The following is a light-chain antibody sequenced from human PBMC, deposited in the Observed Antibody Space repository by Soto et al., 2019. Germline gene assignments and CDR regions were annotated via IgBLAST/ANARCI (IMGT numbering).Light chain of an antibody. V-gene: IGKV1-39*01. CDR2: AAS. CDR3: QQSDSMPWT. Sequence: DVRMTQSPATLSAPLGDRVTITFRASRSISGYLNWYQQKSGQAPKLLMYAASTLQSGVPSRFSGSGSGTDFTLTISSLQPEDSATYYCQQSDSMPWTFGQGTKVDI. CDR1: RSISGY. J-gene: IGKJ1*01.